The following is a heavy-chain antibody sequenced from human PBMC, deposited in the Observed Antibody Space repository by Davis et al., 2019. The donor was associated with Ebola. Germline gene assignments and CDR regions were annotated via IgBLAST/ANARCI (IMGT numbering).Heavy chain of an antibody. Sequence: GGSLRLSCAASGFTVSSNYMSWVRQAPGKGLEWVSVIYNGGSTYYADSVKGRFTISRDNAQNTLYLQMSSLSAEDTALYYCAKGVRTSTSCCNWFDPWGQGTLVTVSS. D-gene: IGHD2-2*01. J-gene: IGHJ5*02. CDR2: IYNGGST. CDR1: GFTVSSNY. V-gene: IGHV3-53*01. CDR3: AKGVRTSTSCCNWFDP.